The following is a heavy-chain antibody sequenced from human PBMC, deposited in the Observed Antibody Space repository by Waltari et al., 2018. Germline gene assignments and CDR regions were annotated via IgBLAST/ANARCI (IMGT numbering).Heavy chain of an antibody. CDR1: GGTFSSYA. D-gene: IGHD4-17*01. V-gene: IGHV1-69*08. J-gene: IGHJ3*02. CDR3: ARDPDYGDYDQPPGAFDI. Sequence: QVQLVQSGAEVKKPGSSVKVSCKASGGTFSSYAISWVRQAPGQGLEWMGRIIPIFGTANYAQKFQGRVTITADKSTSTAYMELSSLRSEDTAVYYCARDPDYGDYDQPPGAFDIWGQGTMVTVSS. CDR2: IIPIFGTA.